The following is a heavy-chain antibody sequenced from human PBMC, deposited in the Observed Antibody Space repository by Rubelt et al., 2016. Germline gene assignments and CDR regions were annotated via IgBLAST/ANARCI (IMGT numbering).Heavy chain of an antibody. V-gene: IGHV4-39*01. CDR3: ARGITIFGMVTLFDY. CDR2: IYYSGST. CDR1: GGSISSSSYY. J-gene: IGHJ4*02. Sequence: QLQLQESGPGLVKPSETLSLTCTVSGGSISSSSYYWGWIRQPPGKGLDWIGSIYYSGSTYYNPSLKSRVTICVDTSKNQVSLKLSSVTGADTAVYYCARGITIFGMVTLFDYWGQGTLVTGSS. D-gene: IGHD3-3*01.